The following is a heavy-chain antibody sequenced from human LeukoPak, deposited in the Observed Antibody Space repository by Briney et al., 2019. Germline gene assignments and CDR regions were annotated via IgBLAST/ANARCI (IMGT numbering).Heavy chain of an antibody. J-gene: IGHJ4*02. CDR3: ASAAYYHDY. Sequence: GGSLRLSCAASGFTFNNYALAWVRQTPEKGLECVSAISGDGVSPYYVDSVRGRFTISRDNSKNTLYLQMHSLRAEDTAVYYCASAAYYHDYWGQGTLVTVSS. CDR1: GFTFNNYA. CDR2: ISGDGVSP. D-gene: IGHD3-16*01. V-gene: IGHV3-23*01.